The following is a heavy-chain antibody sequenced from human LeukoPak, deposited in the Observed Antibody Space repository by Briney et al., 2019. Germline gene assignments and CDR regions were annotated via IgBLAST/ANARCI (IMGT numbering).Heavy chain of an antibody. CDR2: INHSGST. Sequence: SETLSLTCAVYGGSFSGYYWSWIRQPPGKGLEWIGEINHSGSTNYNPSLKSRVTISVGTSKNQFSLKLSSVTAADTAVYYCARVSDSSGYYLFDYWGQGTLVTVSS. CDR1: GGSFSGYY. V-gene: IGHV4-34*01. J-gene: IGHJ4*02. D-gene: IGHD3-22*01. CDR3: ARVSDSSGYYLFDY.